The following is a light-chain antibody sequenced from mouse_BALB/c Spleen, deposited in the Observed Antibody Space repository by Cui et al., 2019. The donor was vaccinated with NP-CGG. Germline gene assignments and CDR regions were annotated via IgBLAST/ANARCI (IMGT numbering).Light chain of an antibody. J-gene: IGLJ1*01. CDR1: IGAVTTNNY. V-gene: IGLV1*01. CDR2: GTN. CDR3: ALWYSNHWV. Sequence: QAVVTQESALTTSPGETVTLTCRSSIGAVTTNNYANWVQEKPDHLFTGLIGGTNNRVPGVPARFSCSLIGDKAALTITGAQTEDEAIYFCALWYSNHWVFGGGTKLTVL.